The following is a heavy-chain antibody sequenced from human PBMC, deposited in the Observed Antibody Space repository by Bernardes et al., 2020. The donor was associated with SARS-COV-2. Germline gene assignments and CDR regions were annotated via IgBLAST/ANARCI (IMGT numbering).Heavy chain of an antibody. Sequence: ASVKVSCKTSGYTFGDYNIYWVRQAPGQRLECLGRINGGSGYTEYSRNFQGRVMMTRDTSATTVYMELSSLTLEDTAVYFCVREQWLVKYFDNWGQGTLATVSS. J-gene: IGHJ4*02. CDR3: VREQWLVKYFDN. CDR2: INGGSGYT. CDR1: GYTFGDYN. V-gene: IGHV1-3*01. D-gene: IGHD6-19*01.